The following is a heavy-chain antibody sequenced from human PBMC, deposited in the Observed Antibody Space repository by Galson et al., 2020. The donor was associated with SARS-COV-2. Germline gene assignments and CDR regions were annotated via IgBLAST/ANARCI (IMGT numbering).Heavy chain of an antibody. CDR3: ARDPADYDVWGCYYLRGYYYFYGMDV. D-gene: IGHD3-10*01. V-gene: IGHV3-30-3*01. CDR1: GFTFSSYA. Sequence: TGGSLRLSCAASGFTFSSYAMHWVRQAPGKGLEWVAVISYDGSNKYYADSVKRRFTISRDTSKHTLYLQMNSLRAEDTAVYYCARDPADYDVWGCYYLRGYYYFYGMDVWGQGTTVTVSS. CDR2: ISYDGSNK. J-gene: IGHJ6*02.